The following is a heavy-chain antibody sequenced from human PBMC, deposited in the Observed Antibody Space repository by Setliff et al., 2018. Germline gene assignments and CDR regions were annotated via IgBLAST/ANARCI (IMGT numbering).Heavy chain of an antibody. J-gene: IGHJ6*03. CDR2: ISPYSGNT. D-gene: IGHD5-18*01. Sequence: ASVKVSCKTSGFRFTNFGFSWVRQAPGQGLEWLGSISPYSGNTNYPQWLQDRVTMTIDTSATTVYMELKSLRSDDTAVYYCAKSPIELWLGDQYYYYMGVWGKGTTVTVSS. CDR3: AKSPIELWLGDQYYYYMGV. CDR1: GFRFTNFG. V-gene: IGHV1-18*01.